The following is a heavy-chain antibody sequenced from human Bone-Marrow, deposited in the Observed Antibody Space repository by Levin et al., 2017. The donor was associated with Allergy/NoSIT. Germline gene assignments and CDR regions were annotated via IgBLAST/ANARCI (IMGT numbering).Heavy chain of an antibody. J-gene: IGHJ4*02. CDR2: VSPYTGDT. D-gene: IGHD2-15*01. V-gene: IGHV1-18*01. CDR1: GYSFDTYG. CDR3: GGDLTGISGGIPAGF. Sequence: ASVKVSCKPSGYSFDTYGVNWVRQAPGQGLEWMGWVSPYTGDTRYAQKFQGRLTLDTDPPASTVYMDLRGLRSDDAAVYYCGGDLTGISGGIPAGFWGQGTLVTVSS.